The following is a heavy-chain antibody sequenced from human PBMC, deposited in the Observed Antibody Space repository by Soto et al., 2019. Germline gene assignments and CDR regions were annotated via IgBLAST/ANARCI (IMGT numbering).Heavy chain of an antibody. CDR3: SRHGARAADY. Sequence: QLQLQESGPGLVKPSETLSLTCTVSGGSISSSSYYWGWISQPPGKGLEWIGSIYYSGSTYYNPSIKRRVTISVDTSKNQFSLKLSSVTAADTAVYYCSRHGARAADYWGQGTLVTVSS. J-gene: IGHJ4*02. CDR2: IYYSGST. D-gene: IGHD3-16*01. CDR1: GGSISSSSYY. V-gene: IGHV4-39*01.